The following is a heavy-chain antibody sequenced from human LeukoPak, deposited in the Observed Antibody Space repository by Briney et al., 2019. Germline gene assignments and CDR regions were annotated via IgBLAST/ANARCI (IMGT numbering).Heavy chain of an antibody. J-gene: IGHJ4*02. CDR2: ISGSGGST. D-gene: IGHD4-17*01. V-gene: IGHV3-23*01. Sequence: GGSLRLSCAASGFTFSSYAMSWVRQAPGKGLEWVLAISGSGGSTYYADSVKGRFTISRDNSKNTLYLQMNSLRAEDTAVYYCARARYGDPTAFDYWGQGTLVTVSS. CDR3: ARARYGDPTAFDY. CDR1: GFTFSSYA.